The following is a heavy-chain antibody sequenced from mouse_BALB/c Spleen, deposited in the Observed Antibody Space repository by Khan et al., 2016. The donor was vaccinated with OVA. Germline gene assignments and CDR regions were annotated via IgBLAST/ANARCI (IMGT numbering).Heavy chain of an antibody. CDR1: DYSFTDYN. D-gene: IGHD1-1*01. Sequence: EVQLQQSGPELVKPGTSVKVSCKASDYSFTDYNMFWVKQSLGKSLEWIGYIDPYNGGTNYNQKFEGKATLTVDKSSSTAFMHLNSLTSEDSAVYYWALMYYYGTGFDFWGQGTTLTVSS. CDR3: ALMYYYGTGFDF. J-gene: IGHJ2*01. V-gene: IGHV1S135*01. CDR2: IDPYNGGT.